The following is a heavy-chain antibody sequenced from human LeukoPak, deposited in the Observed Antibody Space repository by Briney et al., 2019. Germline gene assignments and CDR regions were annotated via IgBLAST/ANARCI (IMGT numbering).Heavy chain of an antibody. CDR2: ISGSGGST. V-gene: IGHV3-23*01. D-gene: IGHD2-21*02. Sequence: PGGSLRLSCAASGFTFSSYAMSWVRQAPGKGLEWVSAISGSGGSTYYADSVKGRFTISRGNSKNTLYLQMNSPRAEDTAVYYCAKGLHIVVVTATGTTFDYWGQGTLVTVSS. J-gene: IGHJ4*02. CDR3: AKGLHIVVVTATGTTFDY. CDR1: GFTFSSYA.